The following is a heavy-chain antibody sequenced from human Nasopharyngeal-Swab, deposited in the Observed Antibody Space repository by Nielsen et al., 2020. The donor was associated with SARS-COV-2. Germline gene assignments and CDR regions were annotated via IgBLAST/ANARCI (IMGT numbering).Heavy chain of an antibody. V-gene: IGHV4-34*01. D-gene: IGHD2-15*01. J-gene: IGHJ6*03. CDR2: INHSGST. Sequence: SETLSLTCAVYGGSFSGYYWSWIRQHPGKGLEWIGEINHSGSTNYNPSLKSRVTISVDTSKNQFSLKLSSVTAADTAVYYCARGPLPRYCSGGSCYSRYYYYMDVWGKGTTVTVSS. CDR3: ARGPLPRYCSGGSCYSRYYYYMDV. CDR1: GGSFSGYY.